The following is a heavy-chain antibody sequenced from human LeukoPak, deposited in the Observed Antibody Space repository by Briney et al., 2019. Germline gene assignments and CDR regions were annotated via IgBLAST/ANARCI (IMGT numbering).Heavy chain of an antibody. D-gene: IGHD2-2*01. J-gene: IGHJ4*02. CDR1: GYIFTSYW. V-gene: IGHV5-51*01. CDR2: IYPGDSDT. CDR3: ATLGDYCSSTSCYSGFDY. Sequence: GESLKISCKCSGYIFTSYWIGWVRQLPGKGLEWMGIIYPGDSDTRYSPSFQGQVTISADKSISTAYLQWSSLKASDTAMYYCATLGDYCSSTSCYSGFDYWGQGTLVTVSS.